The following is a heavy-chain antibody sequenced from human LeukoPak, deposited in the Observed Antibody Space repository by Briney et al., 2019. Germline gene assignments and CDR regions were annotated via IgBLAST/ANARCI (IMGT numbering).Heavy chain of an antibody. D-gene: IGHD3-22*01. V-gene: IGHV3-74*01. CDR3: ARAGYYYDSSGYYYFH. J-gene: IGHJ4*02. Sequence: GGSLRLSCAASGITFSSYWMHWVRQAPGKGLVWVSRINSDGSSTSYADSVKGRFTISRDNAKNTLYLQMNSLRAEDTAVYYCARAGYYYDSSGYYYFHWGQGTLVTVSS. CDR2: INSDGSST. CDR1: GITFSSYW.